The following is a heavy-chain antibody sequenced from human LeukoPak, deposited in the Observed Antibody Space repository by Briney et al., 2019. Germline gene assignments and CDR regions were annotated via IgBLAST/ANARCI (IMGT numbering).Heavy chain of an antibody. CDR1: GFTFSNYG. V-gene: IGHV3-30*02. Sequence: PGGSLRLSCAASGFTFSNYGMHWVRQAPGKGLERVAFIRYDGSNKKYADSAKGRFTISRDNSKNTLYLQMNSLRAEDTAVYYCAKDREPIVVVLTTAIDYWGQGTLVTVSS. CDR3: AKDREPIVVVLTTAIDY. CDR2: IRYDGSNK. J-gene: IGHJ4*02. D-gene: IGHD3-22*01.